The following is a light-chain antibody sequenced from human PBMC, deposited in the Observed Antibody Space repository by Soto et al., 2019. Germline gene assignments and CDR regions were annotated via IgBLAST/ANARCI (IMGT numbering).Light chain of an antibody. CDR3: LQRNSYPLT. Sequence: GDRVTITCRASQAISSYLDWYQQKPGKGPKLLIHAASTLQSGVPLRFSGSGSGTEFTLTISSLQPEDFATYYCLQRNSYPLTFGVGTEVEIK. J-gene: IGKJ4*01. CDR2: AAS. CDR1: QAISSY. V-gene: IGKV1-9*01.